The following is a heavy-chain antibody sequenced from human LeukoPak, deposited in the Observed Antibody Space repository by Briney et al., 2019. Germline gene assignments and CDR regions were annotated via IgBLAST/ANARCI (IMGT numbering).Heavy chain of an antibody. Sequence: GGSLRLSLAASGFTFSNYNIKWVRQAPGKGLEWVSSISSSSSYIYYADSVKGRFTISRDNTKNSLYLQMNSLRAEDTAVHYCARDSPYGTAGYWGQGTLVTVSS. D-gene: IGHD2-8*02. CDR1: GFTFSNYN. J-gene: IGHJ4*02. V-gene: IGHV3-21*01. CDR2: ISSSSSYI. CDR3: ARDSPYGTAGY.